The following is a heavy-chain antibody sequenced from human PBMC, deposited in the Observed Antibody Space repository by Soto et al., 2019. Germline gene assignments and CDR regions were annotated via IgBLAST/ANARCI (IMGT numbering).Heavy chain of an antibody. CDR1: GFPFSSFW. V-gene: IGHV3-7*01. Sequence: EVQLVESGGGLVQPGGSLRLSCAASGFPFSSFWMSWVRQPPGRGPEWVVNINQDGSRQYYVDSVKGRFTISRDNAKNSLHLQMNSLRVEDTAVYYCAADAYRGRGALVTVSS. J-gene: IGHJ4*02. CDR2: INQDGSRQ. CDR3: AADAY.